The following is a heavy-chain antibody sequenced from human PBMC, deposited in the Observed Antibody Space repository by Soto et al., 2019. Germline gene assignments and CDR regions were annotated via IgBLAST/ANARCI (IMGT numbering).Heavy chain of an antibody. V-gene: IGHV5-51*01. D-gene: IGHD3-3*01. CDR2: IYPSDSDT. CDR3: ARGGVSTRTFDY. Sequence: PGESLKISCNGSGYNFAGYRISWVRQMPGKGLELMGIIYPSDSDTRYRPSFQGQVTISADKSISSAYLQWSSLRASDTAMYYCARGGVSTRTFDYWGQGTPVTVSS. CDR1: GYNFAGYR. J-gene: IGHJ4*02.